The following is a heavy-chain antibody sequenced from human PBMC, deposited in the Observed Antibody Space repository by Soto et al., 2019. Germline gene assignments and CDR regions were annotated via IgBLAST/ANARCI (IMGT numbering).Heavy chain of an antibody. CDR1: GGSISSNI. Sequence: NPSETLSLTCSVSGGSISSNIRNWLRQPPGKGLEWIGYIYNDGTTDYNPSLKIRVTILLYMSKNQFSLKLSSVTAAATAVYYCVSSRSAIYGDALDVWGRGTMVTVSS. J-gene: IGHJ3*01. D-gene: IGHD2-2*01. CDR2: IYNDGTT. V-gene: IGHV4-59*03. CDR3: VSSRSAIYGDALDV.